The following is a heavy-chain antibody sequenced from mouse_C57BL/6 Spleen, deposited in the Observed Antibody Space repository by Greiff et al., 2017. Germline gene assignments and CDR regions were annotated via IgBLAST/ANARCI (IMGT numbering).Heavy chain of an antibody. D-gene: IGHD2-5*01. CDR3: ARLYSNYGFAMDY. CDR2: INPNNGGT. CDR1: GYTFTDYY. J-gene: IGHJ4*01. V-gene: IGHV1-26*01. Sequence: EVQLQQSGPELVKPGASVKISCKASGYTFTDYYMNWVKQSHGKSLEWIGDINPNNGGTSYNQKFKGKATLTVDKSSSTAYMELRSLTSEDSAVXYCARLYSNYGFAMDYWGQGTSVTVSS.